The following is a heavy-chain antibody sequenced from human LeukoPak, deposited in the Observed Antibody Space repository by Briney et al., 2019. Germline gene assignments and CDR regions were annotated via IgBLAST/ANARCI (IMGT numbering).Heavy chain of an antibody. V-gene: IGHV4-59*12. D-gene: IGHD3-16*02. CDR1: GGSISSYY. J-gene: IGHJ4*02. CDR3: ARTNYVWGSYRPYYFDY. CDR2: IYYSGST. Sequence: SETLSLTCTVSGGSISSYYWSWIRQPPGKGREWIGYIYYSGSTNYNPSLKSRVTISVDTSKNQFSLKLSSVTAADTAVYYCARTNYVWGSYRPYYFDYWGQGTLVTVSS.